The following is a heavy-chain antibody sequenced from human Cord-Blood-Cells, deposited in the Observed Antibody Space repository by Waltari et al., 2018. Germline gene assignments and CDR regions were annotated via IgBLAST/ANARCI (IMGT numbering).Heavy chain of an antibody. J-gene: IGHJ5*02. CDR1: GGSFSGYY. D-gene: IGHD3-22*01. CDR3: ARGLPYYYDSSGSRWFDP. V-gene: IGHV4-34*01. Sequence: QVQLQQWGAGLLKPSETLSLTCAVYGGSFSGYYCSWIRQPPWKGLEWIGEINHSGRTNYNPSLKSRVTISVDTSKNQFSLKLSSVTAADTAVYYCARGLPYYYDSSGSRWFDPWGQGTLVTVSS. CDR2: INHSGRT.